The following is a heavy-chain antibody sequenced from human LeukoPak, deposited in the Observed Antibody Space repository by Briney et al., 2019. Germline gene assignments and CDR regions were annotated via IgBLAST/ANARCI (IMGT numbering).Heavy chain of an antibody. CDR1: GFTFSNCW. V-gene: IGHV3-7*03. J-gene: IGHJ5*02. Sequence: PGGSLRLSCAASGFTFSNCWMSWVRQAPGKGLEWVANIKEDGSERYYVDSVKGRFTISRDNAKNSLFLQMNSLRAEDTAMYYCARQPGGSLNWFDPWGQGTLVTVSS. CDR3: ARQPGGSLNWFDP. D-gene: IGHD1-14*01. CDR2: IKEDGSER.